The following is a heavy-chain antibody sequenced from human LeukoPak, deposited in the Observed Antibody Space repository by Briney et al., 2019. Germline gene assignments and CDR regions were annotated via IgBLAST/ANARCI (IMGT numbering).Heavy chain of an antibody. CDR2: ISPFFGTS. J-gene: IGHJ6*02. CDR3: ARLRWLQSYDYYYGMDV. CDR1: GGTFSNYA. V-gene: IGHV1-69*13. D-gene: IGHD5-24*01. Sequence: SVKVSCKASGGTFSNYAISWVRLAPGHPLEWMGGISPFFGTSNYAQKFQRRVTITADESTSRAYMELSSLRAEDTAVYYCARLRWLQSYDYYYGMDVRGQGTTVTVSS.